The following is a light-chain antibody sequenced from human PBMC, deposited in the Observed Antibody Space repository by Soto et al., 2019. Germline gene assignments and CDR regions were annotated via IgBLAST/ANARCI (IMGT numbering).Light chain of an antibody. CDR3: HQKYRLPRT. V-gene: IGKV1-39*01. Sequence: DIEMTQSPSSLSASVGDRVTITCRASQSISTYLNWYQKKPGKAPKSLIYGASTLQSGVPSRFSGSGSGTDFTLTISSLQHEDFATYFCHQKYRLPRTFGQGTKVDIK. CDR1: QSISTY. CDR2: GAS. J-gene: IGKJ1*01.